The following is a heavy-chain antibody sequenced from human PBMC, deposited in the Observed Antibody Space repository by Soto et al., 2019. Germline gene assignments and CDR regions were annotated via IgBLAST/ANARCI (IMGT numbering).Heavy chain of an antibody. Sequence: LRLSCAASGFTFSSYAMSWVRQAPGKGLEWVSAISGSGGSTYYADSVKGRFTISRDNSKNTLYLQMNSLRAEDTAVYYCAKGIAAAGTDYYGMDVWGQGTTVTVSS. CDR3: AKGIAAAGTDYYGMDV. D-gene: IGHD6-13*01. CDR2: ISGSGGST. V-gene: IGHV3-23*01. J-gene: IGHJ6*02. CDR1: GFTFSSYA.